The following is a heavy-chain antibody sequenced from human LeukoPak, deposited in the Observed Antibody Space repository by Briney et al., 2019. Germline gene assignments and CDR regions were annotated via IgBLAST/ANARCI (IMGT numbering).Heavy chain of an antibody. J-gene: IGHJ4*02. D-gene: IGHD3-22*01. V-gene: IGHV5-51*01. CDR1: VYSFTSYC. Sequence: GESLKISGKGSVYSFTSYCITGVRQMPGKGREWMGIIYPGDSDTRYSPSFQGQVTISADKSISTAYLQWSSLKASDTAMYYCARHAKSSSYSYDLGYWGQGTLVTVSS. CDR2: IYPGDSDT. CDR3: ARHAKSSSYSYDLGY.